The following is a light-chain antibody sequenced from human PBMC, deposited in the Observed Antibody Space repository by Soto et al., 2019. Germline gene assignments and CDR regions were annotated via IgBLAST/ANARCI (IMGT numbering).Light chain of an antibody. CDR2: GAS. CDR1: QSVSSN. Sequence: EIVMTQSPATLSVSPGERATLSCRALQSVSSNLAWYQQKPGQAPRLLIYGASTRATGMPTRFSGSGSGTEFNLTISNLQSEDFAVYYCKQYNNWLWTFGQGTKVEI. V-gene: IGKV3-15*01. CDR3: KQYNNWLWT. J-gene: IGKJ1*01.